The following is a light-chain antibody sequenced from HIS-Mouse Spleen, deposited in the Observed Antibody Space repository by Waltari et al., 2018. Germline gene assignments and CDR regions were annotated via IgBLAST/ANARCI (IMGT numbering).Light chain of an antibody. CDR2: EVS. J-gene: IGLJ2*01. V-gene: IGLV2-14*01. CDR3: SSYTSSSTVV. CDR1: SSHGGGYNY. Sequence: QSALTQPASVSGSPGQSITISCTGTSSHGGGYNYVSWYQQHPGKAPKLMIYEVSNRPSGVSNRFSGSKSGNTASLTISGLQAEDEADYYCSSYTSSSTVVFGGGTKLTVL.